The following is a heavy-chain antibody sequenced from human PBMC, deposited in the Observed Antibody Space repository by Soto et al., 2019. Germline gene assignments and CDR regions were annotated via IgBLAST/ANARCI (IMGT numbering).Heavy chain of an antibody. CDR2: IYYSGST. J-gene: IGHJ3*02. CDR3: AREGSTSWPDAFDI. Sequence: SETLSLTCTVSGVSISSSSYYWGWIRQPPGKGLEWIGSIYYSGSTYYNPSLKSRVTISVDTSKNQFSLKLSSVTAADTAVYYCAREGSTSWPDAFDIWGQGTMVTVSS. V-gene: IGHV4-39*02. D-gene: IGHD2-2*01. CDR1: GVSISSSSYY.